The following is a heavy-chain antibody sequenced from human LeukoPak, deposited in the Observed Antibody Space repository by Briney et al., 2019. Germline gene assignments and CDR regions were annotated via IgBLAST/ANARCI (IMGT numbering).Heavy chain of an antibody. CDR1: GGSISSNTSGWGWY. CDR2: IYSSGST. Sequence: SETLSLTCTVSGGSISSNTSGWGWYWGWIRQPPGKGLEWIGRIYSSGSTTYNPSLRSRVTMSVDTSKNQFSLKMSSVTAADTAIYYCARHVLTTGISRFYYNIGYFDYWGQGTLVTVSS. V-gene: IGHV4-61*05. CDR3: ARHVLTTGISRFYYNIGYFDY. D-gene: IGHD4-17*01. J-gene: IGHJ4*02.